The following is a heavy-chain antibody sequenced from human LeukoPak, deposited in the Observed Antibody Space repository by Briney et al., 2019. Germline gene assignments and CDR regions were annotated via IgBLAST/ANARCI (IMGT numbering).Heavy chain of an antibody. V-gene: IGHV3-23*01. D-gene: IGHD3-16*01. CDR3: ARGGGLDV. CDR2: ISGGGGST. Sequence: GGSLRLSCAASGFTFTSYSMNWVRQAPGKGLEWVSTISGGGGSTCYADSVKGRFTISRDNAKNSLYLQMSNLRAEDTAVYFCARGGGLDVWGQGATVTVSS. J-gene: IGHJ6*02. CDR1: GFTFTSYS.